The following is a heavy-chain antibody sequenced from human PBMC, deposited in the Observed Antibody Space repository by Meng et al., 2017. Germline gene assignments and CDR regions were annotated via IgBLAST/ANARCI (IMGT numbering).Heavy chain of an antibody. Sequence: VQLVGTGGGLIQPWGSLRLSCAASGFTVSSNYMSWIRQAPGKGLEWVSVIYSGGSTYYADSVKGRFTISRDNSKNTLYLQMNSLRAEDTAVYYCARAVTRYYFDYWGQGTLVTVSS. V-gene: IGHV3-53*02. CDR1: GFTVSSNY. D-gene: IGHD4-17*01. CDR2: IYSGGST. J-gene: IGHJ4*02. CDR3: ARAVTRYYFDY.